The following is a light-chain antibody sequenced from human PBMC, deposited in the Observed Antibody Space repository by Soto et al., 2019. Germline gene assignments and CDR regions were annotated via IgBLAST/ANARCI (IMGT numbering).Light chain of an antibody. CDR1: NSDVGGYNY. Sequence: QSVLTQPRSVSGSPGQSVTISCTGTNSDVGGYNYVSWYQQHPGKAPKLMIYDVSKRPSGVPDRFAGSKSCNTASLTISGLQAEDEADYYCCSYGGTYAFVFGAGTKLTVL. CDR2: DVS. J-gene: IGLJ1*01. V-gene: IGLV2-11*01. CDR3: CSYGGTYAFV.